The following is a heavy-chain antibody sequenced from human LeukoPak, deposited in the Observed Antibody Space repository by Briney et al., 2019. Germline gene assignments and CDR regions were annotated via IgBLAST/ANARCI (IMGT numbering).Heavy chain of an antibody. CDR2: INSDGSIT. D-gene: IGHD1-1*01. J-gene: IGHJ6*02. CDR3: ARDSRAYYYYGMDV. CDR1: GFTFTTYW. V-gene: IGHV3-74*01. Sequence: GGSLRLSCAASGFTFTTYWMHWVRQAPGKGLVWVSHINSDGSITCYADSVKGRFTISRDNAKNTLYLQMNSLRAEDTAVYYCARDSRAYYYYGMDVWGQGTTVTVSS.